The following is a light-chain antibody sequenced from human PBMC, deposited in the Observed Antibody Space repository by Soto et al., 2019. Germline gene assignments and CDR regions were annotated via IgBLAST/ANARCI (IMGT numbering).Light chain of an antibody. V-gene: IGKV3-20*01. CDR3: QHYGGAFI. J-gene: IGKJ3*01. Sequence: EIVLTQSPGTLSLSPGEGATVSCRVSQSINSKSLVWYQRKFGQAPRLLIYNTSGRATGIPDRFSGSGSGTDFTLSISRLEPEDFAVYYCQHYGGAFIFGPGTKVDFK. CDR2: NTS. CDR1: QSINSKS.